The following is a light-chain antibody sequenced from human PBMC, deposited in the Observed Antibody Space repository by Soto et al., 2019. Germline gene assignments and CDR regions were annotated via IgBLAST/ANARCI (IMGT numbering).Light chain of an antibody. J-gene: IGLJ2*01. V-gene: IGLV2-14*03. CDR1: SSDVGDHNS. CDR3: GSYTTSITVI. CDR2: AVS. Sequence: QSALTQPASVSGSPGHSITISCTGTSSDVGDHNSVSWYQQQPGKAPKLMIYAVSNRPSGVSNRFSGSKSGNTASLTISGLQAEDEADYYCGSYTTSITVIFGGGTKLTVL.